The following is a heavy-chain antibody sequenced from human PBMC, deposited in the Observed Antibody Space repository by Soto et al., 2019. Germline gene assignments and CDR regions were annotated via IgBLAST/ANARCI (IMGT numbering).Heavy chain of an antibody. CDR2: IAYTGIT. CDR3: AREGFSGYEALDY. CDR1: GGPIRSYY. D-gene: IGHD5-12*01. Sequence: QVHLQESGPGLLKPSETLSLTCSVSGGPIRSYYLSWVRQAPGKGLEWIAYIAYTGITGYNPSLRSRVTISGDTSQNVFSLKMTSVTAADTAVYYCAREGFSGYEALDYWGQGILVTV. V-gene: IGHV4-59*01. J-gene: IGHJ4*02.